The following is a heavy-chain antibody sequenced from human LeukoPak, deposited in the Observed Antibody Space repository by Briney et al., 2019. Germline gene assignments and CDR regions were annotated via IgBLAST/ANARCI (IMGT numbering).Heavy chain of an antibody. V-gene: IGHV1-24*01. J-gene: IGHJ4*02. CDR3: VTGNKQTVLRFLEWLSPRPHQPIFDY. D-gene: IGHD3-3*01. Sequence: ASVKVSCKVSGYTLTELSMHWVRQAPGKGLEWMGGFDPEGGETIYAQKFQGRVTMTEDTSTDTAYMELSSLRSEDTAVYYCVTGNKQTVLRFLEWLSPRPHQPIFDYWGQGTLVTVSS. CDR1: GYTLTELS. CDR2: FDPEGGET.